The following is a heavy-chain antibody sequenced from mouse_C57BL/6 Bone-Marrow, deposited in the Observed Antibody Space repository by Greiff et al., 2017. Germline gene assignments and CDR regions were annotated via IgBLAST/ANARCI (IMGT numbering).Heavy chain of an antibody. CDR3: ASDYGSCYGFAY. CDR1: GYTFTSYW. J-gene: IGHJ3*01. V-gene: IGHV1-61*01. CDR2: IYPSDSET. D-gene: IGHD1-1*01. Sequence: QVQLQQPGAELVRPGSSVKLSCKASGYTFTSYWMDWVKQRPGQGLEWIGNIYPSDSETHYNQKFKDKATLTVDKSSSTAYMQLSSLTSEDSAVYYCASDYGSCYGFAYWGQGALVPVSA.